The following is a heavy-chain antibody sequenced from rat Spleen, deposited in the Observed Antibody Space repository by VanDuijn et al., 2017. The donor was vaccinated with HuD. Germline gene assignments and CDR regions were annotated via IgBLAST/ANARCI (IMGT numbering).Heavy chain of an antibody. CDR2: INSAGST. V-gene: IGHV3-3*01. J-gene: IGHJ1*01. Sequence: EVQLQESGPGLVKPSQSLSLTCSVTGYSITSSYRWNWIRKFPGNKLEWMGYINSAGSTNYNPSLKSRIPITRDTSKNQFFLQLNSVTADDTATYYCATYRGSLQWPFDYWGPGTMVTVSS. CDR1: GYSITSSYR. D-gene: IGHD1-1*01. CDR3: ATYRGSLQWPFDY.